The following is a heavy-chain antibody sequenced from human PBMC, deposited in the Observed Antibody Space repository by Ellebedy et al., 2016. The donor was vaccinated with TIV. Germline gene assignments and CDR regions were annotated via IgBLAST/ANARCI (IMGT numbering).Heavy chain of an antibody. J-gene: IGHJ3*02. CDR1: GFTFSSYV. CDR3: AKESDAFDI. CDR2: ISSDGSIP. Sequence: GGSLRLXCAASGFTFSSYVMHWVRQAPGKGLEWVQGISSDGSIPYYTASLRGRFTISRDNSNNTLYLQMNSLQPEDTAVYYCAKESDAFDIWGQGTLVTVSS. V-gene: IGHV3-30*18.